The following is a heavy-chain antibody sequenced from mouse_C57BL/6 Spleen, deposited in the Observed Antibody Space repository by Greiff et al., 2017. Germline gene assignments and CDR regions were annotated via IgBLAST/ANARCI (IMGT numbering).Heavy chain of an antibody. D-gene: IGHD2-4*01. CDR2: ISDGGSYT. CDR1: GFTFSSYA. Sequence: EVQLVESGGGLVKPGGSLKLSCAASGFTFSSYAMSWVRQTPEKRLEWVATISDGGSYTYYPDNVKGRFTISRDNAKNHLYLQMSHLKSEDTAMYYCARDLHDYDVAYWGQGTLVTVSA. CDR3: ARDLHDYDVAY. J-gene: IGHJ3*01. V-gene: IGHV5-4*01.